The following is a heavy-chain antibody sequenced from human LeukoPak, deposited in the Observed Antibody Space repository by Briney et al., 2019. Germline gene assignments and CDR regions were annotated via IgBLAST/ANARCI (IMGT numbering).Heavy chain of an antibody. J-gene: IGHJ6*02. V-gene: IGHV3-23*01. CDR2: ISGSGDSS. CDR3: AKRGFCSSTTCSLYYYYDMDV. Sequence: GASLRLSCAASGFTFSSCAMSWVRQAPGKGLEWVSTISGSGDSSYYADSVKGRFTISRDDSKNTPYLQMNSLRAEDTAIYYCAKRGFCSSTTCSLYYYYDMDVWGQGTTVTVSS. CDR1: GFTFSSCA. D-gene: IGHD2-2*01.